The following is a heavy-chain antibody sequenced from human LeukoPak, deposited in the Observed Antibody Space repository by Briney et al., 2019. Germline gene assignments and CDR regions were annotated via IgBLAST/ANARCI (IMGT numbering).Heavy chain of an antibody. D-gene: IGHD7-27*01. J-gene: IGHJ4*02. V-gene: IGHV3-23*01. CDR3: ARDGQAFNSNWDYFEY. CDR2: IGNTET. CDR1: GFTFDTFA. Sequence: ESLRLSCVASGFTFDTFAMSWVRLAPGKGLEWVSGIGNTETYYADSVKGRFTISRDNSKSTIYLHMNNLRAEDTALYYCARDGQAFNSNWDYFEYWGQGTPVTVSS.